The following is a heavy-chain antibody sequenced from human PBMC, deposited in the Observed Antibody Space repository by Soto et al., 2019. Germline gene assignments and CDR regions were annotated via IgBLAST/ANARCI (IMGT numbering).Heavy chain of an antibody. CDR2: ISSTTNYI. CDR3: ARESEDLTSNFDY. Sequence: EMQLVESGGGLVKPGGSLRLSCAASGFTFTRYSMNWVRQAPGKGLEWVSSISSTTNYIYYADSMKGRFTVSRDNAKNSVYLEMNSLSAEDTAVYYCARESEDLTSNFDYWGQGTLVTVSS. CDR1: GFTFTRYS. J-gene: IGHJ4*02. V-gene: IGHV3-21*01.